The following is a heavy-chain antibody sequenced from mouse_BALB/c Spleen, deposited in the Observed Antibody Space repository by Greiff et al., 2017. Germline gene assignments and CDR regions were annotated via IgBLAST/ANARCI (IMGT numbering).Heavy chain of an antibody. D-gene: IGHD2-3*01. V-gene: IGHV1-82*01. Sequence: QVQLQQSGPELVKPGASVKISCKASGYAFSSSWMNWVKQRPGQGLEWIGRIYPGDGDTNYNGKFKGKATLTADKSSSTAYMQLSSLTSVDSAVYFCARSPDGYYGAYWGQGTLVTVSA. CDR3: ARSPDGYYGAY. J-gene: IGHJ3*01. CDR1: GYAFSSSW. CDR2: IYPGDGDT.